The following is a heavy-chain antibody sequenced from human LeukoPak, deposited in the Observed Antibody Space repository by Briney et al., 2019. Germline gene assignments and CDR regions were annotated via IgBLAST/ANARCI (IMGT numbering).Heavy chain of an antibody. D-gene: IGHD4-17*01. CDR3: ASALTVSWYFDL. CDR2: ISDNGFHN. J-gene: IGHJ2*01. CDR1: GFTFSNRA. Sequence: PGGSLRLSCAASGFTFSNRAMHWVRQAPGRGLEWVVVISDNGFHNYYADSVKGRFTISRDNSKNTLFLQMNSLRVDDTAMYYCASALTVSWYFDLWGRGTLVTVSS. V-gene: IGHV3-30*04.